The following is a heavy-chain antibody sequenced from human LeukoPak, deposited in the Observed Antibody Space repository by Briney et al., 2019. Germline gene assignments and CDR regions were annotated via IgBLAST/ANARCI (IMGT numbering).Heavy chain of an antibody. CDR2: ITGSGGNT. CDR3: ARDLSFGAPYNWFDP. V-gene: IGHV3-23*01. CDR1: GFTFSSYG. J-gene: IGHJ5*02. Sequence: AGGSLRLSCAASGFTFSSYGMSWVRQAPGMGLEWVSAITGSGGNTYYADSVKGRFTISRDNAKNTLYLQMNNLRAEDTAVYYCARDLSFGAPYNWFDPWGQGTLVTVSS. D-gene: IGHD3-10*01.